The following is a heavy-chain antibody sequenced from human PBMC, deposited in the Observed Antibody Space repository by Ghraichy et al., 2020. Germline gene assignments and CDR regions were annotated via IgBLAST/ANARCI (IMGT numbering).Heavy chain of an antibody. J-gene: IGHJ5*02. CDR2: IYYSGST. Sequence: SETLSLTCTVSGGSISSSSYYWGWIRQPPGKGLEWIGSIYYSGSTYYNPSLKSRVTISVDTSKNQFSLKLSSVTAADTAVYYCARPYSSGADNWFDPWGQGTLVTVSS. D-gene: IGHD5-18*01. CDR1: GGSISSSSYY. V-gene: IGHV4-39*01. CDR3: ARPYSSGADNWFDP.